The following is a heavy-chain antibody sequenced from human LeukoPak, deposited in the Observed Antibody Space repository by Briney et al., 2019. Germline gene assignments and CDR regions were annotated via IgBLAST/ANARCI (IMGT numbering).Heavy chain of an antibody. D-gene: IGHD6-13*01. Sequence: ASVKVSCKASGYTLTGYYMHWVRQAPGQGLEWMGWINPNSGGTNYAQKFQGWVTMTRDTSISTAYMELSRLRSDDTAVYYCAREGIAAAGTRVNFQHWGQGTLVTVSS. V-gene: IGHV1-2*04. CDR1: GYTLTGYY. CDR3: AREGIAAAGTRVNFQH. J-gene: IGHJ1*01. CDR2: INPNSGGT.